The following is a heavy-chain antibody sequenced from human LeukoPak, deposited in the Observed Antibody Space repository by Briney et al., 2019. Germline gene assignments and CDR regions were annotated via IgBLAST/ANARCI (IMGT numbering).Heavy chain of an antibody. CDR1: GYTFTNFG. CDR3: ARGGVGHCSGGSCPTSWFDP. V-gene: IGHV1-18*01. CDR2: ISPYNGNT. D-gene: IGHD2-15*01. J-gene: IGHJ5*02. Sequence: GASVKVSCKASGYTFTNFGISWVRQAPGQGLEWMGWISPYNGNTDYPQKVQGRVTMTTDTSTSTAYMELRSLRSGDTAVYYCARGGVGHCSGGSCPTSWFDPWGQGTLVTVSS.